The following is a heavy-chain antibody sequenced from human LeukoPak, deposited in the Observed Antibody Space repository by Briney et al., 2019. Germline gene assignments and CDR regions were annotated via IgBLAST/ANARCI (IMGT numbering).Heavy chain of an antibody. Sequence: GGSLRLSCAASGFTFSGSAMHWVRQASGKGLEWVGRIRSKANSYATAYAASVKGRFTISRDDSKNTAYLQMNSLKTEDTAVYYCTSLLDFYCSSTSCYVDRRVDYWGQGTLVTVSS. CDR3: TSLLDFYCSSTSCYVDRRVDY. CDR1: GFTFSGSA. V-gene: IGHV3-73*01. CDR2: IRSKANSYAT. D-gene: IGHD2-2*01. J-gene: IGHJ4*02.